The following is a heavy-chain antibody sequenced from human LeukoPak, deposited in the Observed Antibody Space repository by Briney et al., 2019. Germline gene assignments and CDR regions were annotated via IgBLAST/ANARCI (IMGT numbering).Heavy chain of an antibody. CDR2: IKSKHDGGAI. D-gene: IGHD1-26*01. CDR3: TRDKLELRQFDY. CDR1: GFTFSNAW. V-gene: IGHV3-15*01. J-gene: IGHJ4*02. Sequence: GGSLRLSCAASGFTFSNAWMSWLRQAPGKGLEWVGRIKSKHDGGAIDYAAPVKGRFIISRDDSKDMLYLQMNSLKTEDTGVYYCTRDKLELRQFDYWGQGPLVTVSS.